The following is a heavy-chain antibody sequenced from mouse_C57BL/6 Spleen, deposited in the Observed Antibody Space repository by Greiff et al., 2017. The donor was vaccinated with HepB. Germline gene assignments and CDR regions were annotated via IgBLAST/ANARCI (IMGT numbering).Heavy chain of an antibody. V-gene: IGHV1-50*01. J-gene: IGHJ1*03. D-gene: IGHD1-1*01. CDR1: GYTFTSYW. Sequence: VQLQQPGAELVKPGASVKLSCKASGYTFTSYWMQWVKQRPGQGLEWIGEIDPSDSYTNYNQKFKGKATLTVDTSSSPAYIQISSLTSEDSAVYYCARPPSYGSSYGWYFDVWGTGTTVTVSS. CDR3: ARPPSYGSSYGWYFDV. CDR2: IDPSDSYT.